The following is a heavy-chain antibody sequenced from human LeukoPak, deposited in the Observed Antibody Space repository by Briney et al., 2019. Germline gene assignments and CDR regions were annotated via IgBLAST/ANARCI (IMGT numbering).Heavy chain of an antibody. V-gene: IGHV3-74*01. CDR2: INSDGGGA. Sequence: GGTLRLSCAASGITFGNNWMHWVRQGPGKGLVWISRINSDGGGAIYADSVKGRFTVSRDNAKNTLYLQMNSLRAEDTAVYYCARDVPHNWFDTWGQGTLVTVSS. CDR1: GITFGNNW. J-gene: IGHJ5*02. CDR3: ARDVPHNWFDT.